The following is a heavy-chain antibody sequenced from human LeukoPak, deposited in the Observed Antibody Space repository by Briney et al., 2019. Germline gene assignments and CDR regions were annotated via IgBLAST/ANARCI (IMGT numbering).Heavy chain of an antibody. V-gene: IGHV3-74*01. CDR2: INLDGSGA. CDR3: AKGLHGGVGYGVDV. CDR1: GFIFTSYW. D-gene: IGHD3-16*01. J-gene: IGHJ6*02. Sequence: GGSLRLSCAASGFIFTSYWMHWVRQAPGKGLVWLSRINLDGSGASYADSVEGRFTISRDNSKNTLYLQMKNLRVEHTAVYYCAKGLHGGVGYGVDVWGQGTTVSVSS.